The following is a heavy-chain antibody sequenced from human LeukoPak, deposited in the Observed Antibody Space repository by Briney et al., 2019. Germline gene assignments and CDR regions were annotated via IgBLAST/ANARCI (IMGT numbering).Heavy chain of an antibody. Sequence: SEXLXLTCTVSGGSISSSSYYWGWIRQPPGKGLEWIGSIYYSGSTYYNPSLKSRVTISVDTSKNQFSLKLSSVTAADTAVYYCARAGLDGSSSWYEILPADWYFDLWGRGTLVTVSS. D-gene: IGHD6-13*01. V-gene: IGHV4-39*07. CDR1: GGSISSSSYY. CDR2: IYYSGST. CDR3: ARAGLDGSSSWYEILPADWYFDL. J-gene: IGHJ2*01.